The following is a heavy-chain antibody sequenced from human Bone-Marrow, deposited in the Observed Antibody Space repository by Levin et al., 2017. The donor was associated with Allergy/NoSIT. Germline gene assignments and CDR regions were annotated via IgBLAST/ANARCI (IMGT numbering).Heavy chain of an antibody. CDR1: GFTVSSHY. Sequence: GESLKISCAASGFTVSSHYMSWVRQAPGKGLEWVSVIYSGGSTYYADSVKGRFTISRDNSKNTLYLQMNSLRVEDTAVYYCASAYGSGPIKWGQGTLVTVSS. J-gene: IGHJ4*02. D-gene: IGHD3-10*01. V-gene: IGHV3-66*01. CDR3: ASAYGSGPIK. CDR2: IYSGGST.